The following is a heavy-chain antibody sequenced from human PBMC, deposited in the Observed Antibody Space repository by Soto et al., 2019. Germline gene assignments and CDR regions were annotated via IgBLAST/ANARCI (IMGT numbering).Heavy chain of an antibody. CDR2: ISSSSSYI. Sequence: GGSLRLSCAASGFTFSSYSMNWVRQAPGKGLEWVSSISSSSSYIYYADSVKGRFTISRDNAKNSLYLQMNSLRAEDTAVYYCARIVVVITTPRSDAFDIWGQGTMVTV. CDR1: GFTFSSYS. CDR3: ARIVVVITTPRSDAFDI. D-gene: IGHD3-22*01. V-gene: IGHV3-21*01. J-gene: IGHJ3*02.